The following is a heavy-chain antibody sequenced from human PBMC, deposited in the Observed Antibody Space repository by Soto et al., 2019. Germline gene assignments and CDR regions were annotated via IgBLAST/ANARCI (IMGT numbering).Heavy chain of an antibody. CDR3: AGAVTWGLVV. D-gene: IGHD3-10*01. V-gene: IGHV3-48*01. Sequence: EVQLVESGGGLVQPGGSLRLSCAASGFTFSLYSMSWVRQAPGKGLEWVSYISRSSTGIHYADSVKGRFTISRDDATIAMNLQMNSLGGGDAALSYSAGAVTWGLVVWGQGSTVSISS. CDR2: ISRSSTGI. J-gene: IGHJ6*02. CDR1: GFTFSLYS.